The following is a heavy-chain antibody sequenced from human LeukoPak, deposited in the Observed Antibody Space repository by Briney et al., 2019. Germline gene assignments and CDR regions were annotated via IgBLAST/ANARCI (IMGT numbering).Heavy chain of an antibody. D-gene: IGHD5-12*01. CDR1: GFTFSSFA. Sequence: PGGSLRLSCAASGFTFSSFAMSWLRQAPGKGLERVSGISNSGGHTYYADSVKGRFTISRDNSKNTLSLQMSDLRAEDTAIYYCAKSQYNGYYHFDNWGQGTLVTVSS. CDR2: ISNSGGHT. J-gene: IGHJ4*02. CDR3: AKSQYNGYYHFDN. V-gene: IGHV3-23*01.